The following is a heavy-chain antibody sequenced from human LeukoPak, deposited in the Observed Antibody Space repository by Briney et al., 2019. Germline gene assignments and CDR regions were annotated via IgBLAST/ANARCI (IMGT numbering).Heavy chain of an antibody. J-gene: IGHJ4*02. V-gene: IGHV3-23*01. Sequence: PGGSLRLSCASSGFTFSSYAMSWVRQAPGKGLEWVSAISGRGGSTYYADSVKGRFTISRDNSKNTLYLQMNSLRAEDTAVYYCAKDHDYGDYVLDYWGQGTLVTVSS. CDR3: AKDHDYGDYVLDY. CDR1: GFTFSSYA. D-gene: IGHD4-17*01. CDR2: ISGRGGST.